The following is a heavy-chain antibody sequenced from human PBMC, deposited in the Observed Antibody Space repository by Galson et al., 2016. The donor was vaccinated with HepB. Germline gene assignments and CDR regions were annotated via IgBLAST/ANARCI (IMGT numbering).Heavy chain of an antibody. J-gene: IGHJ6*02. CDR2: ITSGGTT. Sequence: SLRLSCAASGFSFSSYAMSWVRQAPGKGLEWVSGITSGGTTYYADSVKGRFTISRDNSKNILYLQMKSLRDEDTAVYYCAKRPYSYGWHYGMDGWGQGTTVTGSS. CDR3: AKRPYSYGWHYGMDG. CDR1: GFSFSSYA. V-gene: IGHV3-23*01. D-gene: IGHD5-18*01.